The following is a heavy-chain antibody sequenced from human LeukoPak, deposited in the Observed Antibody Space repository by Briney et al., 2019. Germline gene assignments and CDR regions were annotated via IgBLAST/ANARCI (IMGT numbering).Heavy chain of an antibody. V-gene: IGHV3-49*04. J-gene: IGHJ5*02. Sequence: GGSLRLSCTASGFTFGDYAMSWVRQAPGKGLEGVGFIRSKAYGGTTEYAASVKGRFTISRDDSKSIAYLQMNSLKTEDTAVYYCTSTRGPQGSNYPNWFDPWGQGTLVTVSS. CDR1: GFTFGDYA. CDR2: IRSKAYGGTT. D-gene: IGHD4-11*01. CDR3: TSTRGPQGSNYPNWFDP.